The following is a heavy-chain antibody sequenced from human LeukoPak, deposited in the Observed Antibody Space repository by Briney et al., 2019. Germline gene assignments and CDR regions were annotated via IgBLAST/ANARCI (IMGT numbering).Heavy chain of an antibody. CDR1: GYSFTSYW. CDR2: IYPGDSDT. V-gene: IGHV5-51*01. Sequence: GESLNISCTGSGYSFTSYWIAWVRQMPGKGLEWMGIIYPGDSDTRYSPSFQGQVTISADKSISTAYLQWSSLKASDTAMYYCARGGDGYYYDSSGYYSFDYWGQGTLVTVSS. J-gene: IGHJ4*02. D-gene: IGHD3-22*01. CDR3: ARGGDGYYYDSSGYYSFDY.